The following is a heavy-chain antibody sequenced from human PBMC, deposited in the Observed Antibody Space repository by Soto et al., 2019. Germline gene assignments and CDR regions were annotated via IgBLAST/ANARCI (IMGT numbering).Heavy chain of an antibody. CDR1: GGSINNNGYF. D-gene: IGHD2-2*01. J-gene: IGHJ4*02. CDR2: IYNSGST. V-gene: IGHV4-30-4*01. Sequence: QVQLQESGPGVVEPSQTLSLTCTVSGGSINNNGYFWSWLRQPPGSGLEWIGHIYNSGSTYSNTSLKSRLTISVATSKNQCSLKLSPVTAADTAVYYCARGPSRDKVDYWGQGTLVTVSS. CDR3: ARGPSRDKVDY.